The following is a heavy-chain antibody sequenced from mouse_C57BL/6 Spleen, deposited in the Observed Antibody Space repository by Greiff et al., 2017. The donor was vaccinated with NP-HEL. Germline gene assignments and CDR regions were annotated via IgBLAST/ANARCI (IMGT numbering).Heavy chain of an antibody. Sequence: EVKVVESGGGLVKPGGSLKLSCAASGFTFSSYAMSWVRQTPEKRLEWVATISDGGSYTYYPDNVKGRFTISRDNAKNNLYLQMSHLKSEDTAMYYCASLYSNYMYYFDYWGQGTTLTVSS. CDR1: GFTFSSYA. J-gene: IGHJ2*01. CDR2: ISDGGSYT. D-gene: IGHD2-5*01. V-gene: IGHV5-4*03. CDR3: ASLYSNYMYYFDY.